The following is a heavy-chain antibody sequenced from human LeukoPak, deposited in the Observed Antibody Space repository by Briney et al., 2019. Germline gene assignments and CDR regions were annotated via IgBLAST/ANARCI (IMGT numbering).Heavy chain of an antibody. D-gene: IGHD1-26*01. V-gene: IGHV3-23*01. Sequence: GGSLRLSCAASGFTFSSYAMSWVRQAPGKGLEWVSAITGSGGNTYYAGSVKGRFTISRDNSKNTLYLQMNSLRAEDTAVYYCAKEWEYYYDYWGQGTLVTVSS. CDR1: GFTFSSYA. CDR2: ITGSGGNT. CDR3: AKEWEYYYDY. J-gene: IGHJ4*02.